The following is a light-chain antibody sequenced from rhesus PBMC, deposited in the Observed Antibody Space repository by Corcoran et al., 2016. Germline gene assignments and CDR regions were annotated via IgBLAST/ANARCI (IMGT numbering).Light chain of an antibody. CDR2: AAS. CDR3: LQHNSYPFT. J-gene: IGKJ3*01. Sequence: DIQMTQSPSSLSASVGDTVTITCRASQGISSYLNWFQQKPGKAPKLHIYAASSLERGVPSRFSGSGSGTEFTLTISSLQPEDFAAYYCLQHNSYPFTFGPGTKLDIK. V-gene: IGKV1-28*01. CDR1: QGISSY.